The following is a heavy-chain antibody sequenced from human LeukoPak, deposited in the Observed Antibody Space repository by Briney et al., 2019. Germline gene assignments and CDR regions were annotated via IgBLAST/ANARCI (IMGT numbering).Heavy chain of an antibody. J-gene: IGHJ6*02. CDR1: GGTFSSYA. CDR2: IIPIFGIA. Sequence: GASVKVSCKASGGTFSSYAISWVRQAPGQGLEWMGRIIPIFGIANYAQKFQGRVTITADKSTSTAYMELSSLRSEDTAVYYCARPRLPLAAHYYYYGMDVWGQGTTVTVSS. CDR3: ARPRLPLAAHYYYYGMDV. D-gene: IGHD3-3*02. V-gene: IGHV1-69*04.